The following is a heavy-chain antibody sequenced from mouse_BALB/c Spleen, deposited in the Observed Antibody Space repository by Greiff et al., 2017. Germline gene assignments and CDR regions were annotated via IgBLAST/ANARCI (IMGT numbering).Heavy chain of an antibody. D-gene: IGHD1-1*01. J-gene: IGHJ4*01. V-gene: IGHV5-17*02. Sequence: EVKVVESGGGLVQPGGSRKLSCAASGFTFSSFGMHWVRQAPEKGLEWVAYISSGSSTIYYADTVKGRFTISRDNPKNTLFLQMTSLRSEDTAMYYCAREAWYYGSSYAMDYWGQGTSVTVSS. CDR2: ISSGSSTI. CDR3: AREAWYYGSSYAMDY. CDR1: GFTFSSFG.